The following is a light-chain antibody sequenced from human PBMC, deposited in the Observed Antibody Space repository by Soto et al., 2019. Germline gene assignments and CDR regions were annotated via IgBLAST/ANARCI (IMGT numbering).Light chain of an antibody. CDR2: KAS. J-gene: IGKJ1*01. Sequence: AIRMTQSPSSFSASTGDRVTITCRASQGISSYLAWYQQKPGKAPKLLMYKASSLESGVPSRFSGSGSETEFTLTISSLQPDDYATYYCQHYKSYPWTFGQGTKVEIK. V-gene: IGKV1-8*01. CDR1: QGISSY. CDR3: QHYKSYPWT.